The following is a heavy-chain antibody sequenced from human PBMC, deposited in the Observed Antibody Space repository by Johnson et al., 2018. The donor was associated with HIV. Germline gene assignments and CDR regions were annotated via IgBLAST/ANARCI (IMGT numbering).Heavy chain of an antibody. CDR2: ISSGGNTI. J-gene: IGHJ3*02. CDR3: AKVKGVVPDYAFDI. CDR1: GFTFSDYY. V-gene: IGHV3-11*04. D-gene: IGHD2-21*01. Sequence: QVQLVESGGGLVKPGGSLRLFCAASGFTFSDYYMNWIRQTPGKGLEWVSYISSGGNTIYYADSVKGRFTISRDNAKNSLYLQMNSLRAEDTAVYYCAKVKGVVPDYAFDIWCQGTMVTGSS.